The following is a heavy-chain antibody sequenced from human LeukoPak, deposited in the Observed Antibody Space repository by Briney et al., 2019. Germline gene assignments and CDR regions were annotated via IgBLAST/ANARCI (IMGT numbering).Heavy chain of an antibody. CDR3: ARVTKGSSGWYAFDY. J-gene: IGHJ4*02. Sequence: SETLSLTCTVSGGSISSSVYYWGWIRQPPGKGLEWIGSISYSGSTYYNPSLKSRVTISVDTSKNQFPLKLSSVTAADTAVYYCARVTKGSSGWYAFDYWGQGTLVTVSS. CDR2: ISYSGST. V-gene: IGHV4-39*01. CDR1: GGSISSSVYY. D-gene: IGHD6-19*01.